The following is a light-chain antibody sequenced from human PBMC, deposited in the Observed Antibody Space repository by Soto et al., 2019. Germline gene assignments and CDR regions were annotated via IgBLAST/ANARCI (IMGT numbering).Light chain of an antibody. CDR3: QQSYTTPHT. Sequence: DIQMTQSPSSLSSSVGERVTITCRASQSISTYLNWYQQKPGKAPNLLIYSASKLQSGVSSRFSGSGSGTDFSLTISSLQPEDFATYFCQQSYTTPHTFGQGTKVEIK. J-gene: IGKJ2*01. CDR2: SAS. CDR1: QSISTY. V-gene: IGKV1-39*01.